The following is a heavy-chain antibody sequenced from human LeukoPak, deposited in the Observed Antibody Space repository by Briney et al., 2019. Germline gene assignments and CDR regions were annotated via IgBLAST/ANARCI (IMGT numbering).Heavy chain of an antibody. CDR2: ISYDGSNK. CDR3: ARDWRAFCGGDCFGFFDY. J-gene: IGHJ4*02. D-gene: IGHD2-21*02. Sequence: GSLRLSCAASEFTFSSYTMHWVRQAPGKGLEWVALISYDGSNKYYADSVKGRFTISRDNSKNTLFLQTNSLRAEDTAMYYCARDWRAFCGGDCFGFFDYWGQGTLVTVSS. V-gene: IGHV3-30-3*01. CDR1: EFTFSSYT.